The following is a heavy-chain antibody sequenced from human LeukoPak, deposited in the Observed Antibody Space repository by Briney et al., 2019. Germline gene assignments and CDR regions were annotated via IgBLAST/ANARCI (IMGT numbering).Heavy chain of an antibody. CDR1: GFSFTNYS. Sequence: PGGSPRLSCAASGFSFTNYSVHWVRQAPGKGLEWVALISDDGSNKYYADSVKGRFTISRDNAKNTLYLQMSSLRSEDTAVYYCARTYGSSADAFDIWGQGTMVTVSS. CDR2: ISDDGSNK. D-gene: IGHD6-6*01. J-gene: IGHJ3*02. V-gene: IGHV3-30*04. CDR3: ARTYGSSADAFDI.